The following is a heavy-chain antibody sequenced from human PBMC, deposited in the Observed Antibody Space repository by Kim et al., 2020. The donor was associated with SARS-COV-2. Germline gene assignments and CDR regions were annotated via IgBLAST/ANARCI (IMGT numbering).Heavy chain of an antibody. D-gene: IGHD3-10*01. J-gene: IGHJ4*02. CDR2: VHYGGST. V-gene: IGHV4-59*13. CDR3: AKGMSPGY. Sequence: SETLSLTCTVSGGSINNNFWSWIRQPPGKGLEWIGHVHYGGSTNYSPSLKSRVTISVDTSKNQFSLRLSSVTAADTAVYYCAKGMSPGYWGQGTLVTVSS. CDR1: GGSINNNF.